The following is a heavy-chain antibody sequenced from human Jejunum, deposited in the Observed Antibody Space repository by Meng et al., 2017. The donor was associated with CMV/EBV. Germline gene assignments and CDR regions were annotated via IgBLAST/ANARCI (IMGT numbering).Heavy chain of an antibody. CDR2: IYYSGTT. D-gene: IGHD4-11*01. J-gene: IGHJ6*02. CDR1: GDSLLSYY. V-gene: IGHV4-59*01. Sequence: GDSLLSYYWMWLRQSPGKALDWIGYIYYSGTTTYNPSLKSRVSILIDTSKNQFSLKLTSVTAADTAVYYCARSNDYSTFGYGMDVWGQGTTVTVSS. CDR3: ARSNDYSTFGYGMDV.